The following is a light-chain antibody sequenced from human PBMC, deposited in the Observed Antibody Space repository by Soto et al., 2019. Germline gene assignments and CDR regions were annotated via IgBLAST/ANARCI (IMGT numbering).Light chain of an antibody. CDR3: HQYNHWPRT. CDR2: GAS. V-gene: IGKV3-20*01. CDR1: QSVSSNY. Sequence: EIVLTQFPGTLSLSPGERSTLSCRASQSVSSNYLAWYQQRPGQPPNLLIFGASNRAPGIPDRFSGSGSGTDFTLTISRLEPEDFAVYYCHQYNHWPRTFGQGTQVEIK. J-gene: IGKJ1*01.